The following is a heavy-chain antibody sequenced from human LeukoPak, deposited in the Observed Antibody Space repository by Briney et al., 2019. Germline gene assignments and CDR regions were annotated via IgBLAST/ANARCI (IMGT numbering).Heavy chain of an antibody. CDR3: ARQTRGYVYYFDY. J-gene: IGHJ4*02. CDR2: TNWNCDTT. CDR1: GFPFQDSG. V-gene: IGHV3-20*04. D-gene: IGHD2-2*01. Sequence: GGSLRLSCAASGFPFQDSGLSWVRQAPGKGLEWVSGTNWNCDTTFYADSVKGRFTISRANAKNSLSLQMTSMSADDTPFYYCARQTRGYVYYFDYWGQGTLVTVSS.